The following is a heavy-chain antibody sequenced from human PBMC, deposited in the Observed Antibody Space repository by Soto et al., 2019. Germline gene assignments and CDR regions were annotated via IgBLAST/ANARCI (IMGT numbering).Heavy chain of an antibody. Sequence: QVQLVESGGGLVRPGGSLRLSCAASGFTFSDYYMTWIRQAPGKGLEWVSYMTGSSDYTNYADSVKGRFTISRDNVKNSLYLQLNGLSAEVRAVYYCAREYYYGMDVWGEGTTVTVSS. CDR1: GFTFSDYY. CDR2: MTGSSDYT. J-gene: IGHJ6*04. CDR3: AREYYYGMDV. V-gene: IGHV3-11*05.